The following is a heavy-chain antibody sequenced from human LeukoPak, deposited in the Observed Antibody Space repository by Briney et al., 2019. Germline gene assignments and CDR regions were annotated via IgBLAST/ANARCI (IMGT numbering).Heavy chain of an antibody. CDR2: IKGDGYA. Sequence: GGSLRLSCAASGFIFNRYAMMWLRHAPGKGPEWVSAIKGDGYAEYTDSVRGRFTISRDNSRNTLYLQMNRLRVDDTAVYYCARDPNGDYIGAFDILGQGTMVTVSS. D-gene: IGHD4-17*01. CDR3: ARDPNGDYIGAFDI. CDR1: GFIFNRYA. V-gene: IGHV3-23*01. J-gene: IGHJ3*02.